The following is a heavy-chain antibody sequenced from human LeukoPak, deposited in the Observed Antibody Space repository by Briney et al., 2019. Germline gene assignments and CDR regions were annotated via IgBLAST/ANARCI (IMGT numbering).Heavy chain of an antibody. CDR2: VTGSGSTT. V-gene: IGHV3-23*01. D-gene: IGHD3-22*01. J-gene: IGHJ3*02. Sequence: GGSLRLSCAASGFTFSSFAMSWVRQAPGKGPQWVSSVTGSGSTTYYADSVKGRFTISRDNSKNTLYLQMNSLRVEDTALYYCAKDPSGYWADAFDIWGQGTTVTVSS. CDR1: GFTFSSFA. CDR3: AKDPSGYWADAFDI.